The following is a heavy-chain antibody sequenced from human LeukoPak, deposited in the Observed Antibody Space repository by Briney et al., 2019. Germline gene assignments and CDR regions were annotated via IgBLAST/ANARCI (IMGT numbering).Heavy chain of an antibody. CDR1: GFSLSTSGVG. CDR3: AHKGTGDRSGYYDDGSLDY. V-gene: IGHV2-5*02. Sequence: SGPTLVNPTQTLTLTCTFSGFSLSTSGVGVGWIRQPPGKALEWLALIYWDDDKRYSPSLKSRLTITKDTSKNQVVLTMTNMDPVDTATYYCAHKGTGDRSGYYDDGSLDYWGQGTLVTVSS. J-gene: IGHJ4*02. D-gene: IGHD3-22*01. CDR2: IYWDDDK.